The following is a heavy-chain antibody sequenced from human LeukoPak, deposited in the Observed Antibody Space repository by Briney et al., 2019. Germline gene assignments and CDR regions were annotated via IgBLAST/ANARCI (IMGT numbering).Heavy chain of an antibody. V-gene: IGHV4-34*01. CDR1: GASFSGYY. CDR2: INHSGST. D-gene: IGHD2-15*01. Sequence: SETLSLTCAVYGASFSGYYWSWIRQPPGKGLEWLGEINHSGSTNYNPSLKSRVTISVDTSKNQFSLKLSSVTAADTAVYYCARYSVVVAASADYWGQGTLVTVSS. J-gene: IGHJ4*02. CDR3: ARYSVVVAASADY.